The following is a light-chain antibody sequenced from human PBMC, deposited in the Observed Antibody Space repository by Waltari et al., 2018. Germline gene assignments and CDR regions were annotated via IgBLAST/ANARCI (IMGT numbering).Light chain of an antibody. V-gene: IGKV1-5*03. J-gene: IGKJ1*01. CDR3: QQYNSYGT. CDR1: QSISSW. CDR2: KAS. Sequence: DIQMTQSPSTLSASVGDRFTITCLASQSISSWLAWYQQKPGKAPKPLIYKASSLESGVPSRFSGSGSGTEFTLTISSLQPDDFATYYCQQYNSYGTFGQGTKVEIK.